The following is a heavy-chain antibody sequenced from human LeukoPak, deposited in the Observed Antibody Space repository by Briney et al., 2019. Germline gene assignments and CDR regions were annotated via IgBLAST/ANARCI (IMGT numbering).Heavy chain of an antibody. D-gene: IGHD6-13*01. V-gene: IGHV1-2*02. J-gene: IGHJ5*02. Sequence: ASVKVSCKASGYTFTGYYMHWVRQAPGQGLEWMGWINPNSGGTNYAQKFQGRVTMTRDTSISTAYMELSRLRSDDTAVYYCARDRGSSSWFNWFDPWGQGTLVTVSS. CDR2: INPNSGGT. CDR3: ARDRGSSSWFNWFDP. CDR1: GYTFTGYY.